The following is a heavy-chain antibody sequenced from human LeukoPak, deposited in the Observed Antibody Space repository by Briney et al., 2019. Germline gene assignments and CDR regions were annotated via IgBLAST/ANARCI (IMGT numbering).Heavy chain of an antibody. CDR3: ARAGYYYDSSGYNRYSDY. CDR2: IYYSGST. J-gene: IGHJ4*02. D-gene: IGHD3-22*01. CDR1: GGSISSYY. V-gene: IGHV4-59*12. Sequence: PSETLSLTCTVSGGSISSYYWSWIRQPPGKGLEWIGYIYYSGSTNYNPSLKSRVTISVDTSKNQFSLKLSSVTAADTAVYYCARAGYYYDSSGYNRYSDYWGQGTLVTVSS.